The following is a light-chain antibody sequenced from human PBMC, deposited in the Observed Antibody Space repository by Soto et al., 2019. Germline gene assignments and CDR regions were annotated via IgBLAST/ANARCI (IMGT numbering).Light chain of an antibody. V-gene: IGKV3-20*01. CDR3: QQYVSAPIT. CDR2: GVS. Sequence: EIGLTQSLGTLSLSTGERATLSCRASQSLSSNYLAWYQQKPGQAPRLLIYGVSSRATGVPVSFSGSGSGTDFTLTISRLEPEDFAVYYCQQYVSAPITFGQGTRLEIK. CDR1: QSLSSNY. J-gene: IGKJ5*01.